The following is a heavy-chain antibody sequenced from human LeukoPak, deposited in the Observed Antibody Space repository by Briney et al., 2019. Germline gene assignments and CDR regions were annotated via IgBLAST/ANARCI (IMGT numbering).Heavy chain of an antibody. CDR3: ARGNTARGMYNWFDP. D-gene: IGHD5-18*01. V-gene: IGHV1-69*13. CDR1: GGTFSSYA. CDR2: IIPIFGTA. Sequence: SVKVSCKASGGTFSSYAISWVRQAPGQGLEWMGGIIPIFGTANYAQKSQGRVTITADESTSTAYMELSSLRSEDTAVYYCARGNTARGMYNWFDPWGQGTLVTVSS. J-gene: IGHJ5*02.